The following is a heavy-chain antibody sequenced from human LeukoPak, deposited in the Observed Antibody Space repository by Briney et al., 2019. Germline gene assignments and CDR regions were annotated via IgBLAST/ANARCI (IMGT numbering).Heavy chain of an antibody. CDR3: ARDGRGLGFYYYYMDV. CDR2: IYYSGST. J-gene: IGHJ6*03. Sequence: SETLSLTCTVSGGSISSYYWSWIRQPPGKGLEWIGYIYYSGSTNYNPSLKSRVTISVDTSKNQFSLKLSSVTAADTAVYYCARDGRGLGFYYYYMDVWGKGTTVTVSS. CDR1: GGSISSYY. V-gene: IGHV4-59*12.